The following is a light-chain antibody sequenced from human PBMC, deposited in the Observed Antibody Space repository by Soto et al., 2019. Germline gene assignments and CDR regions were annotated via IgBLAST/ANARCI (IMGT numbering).Light chain of an antibody. CDR2: GAS. Sequence: EIVLTQSPGTLSLSPGERATLSCRASQSVRSRYLAWYQQKPGRAPRLLIYGASNRATGIPDRFSGSGSGTDFTLTVSRLEPADFAVYFCQQYDTSPGTFGHGTKVEIK. CDR3: QQYDTSPGT. J-gene: IGKJ1*01. V-gene: IGKV3-20*01. CDR1: QSVRSRY.